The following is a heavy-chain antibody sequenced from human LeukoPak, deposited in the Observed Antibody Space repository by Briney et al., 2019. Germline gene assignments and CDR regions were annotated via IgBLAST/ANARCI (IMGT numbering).Heavy chain of an antibody. CDR1: GFTFSTYE. Sequence: GGSLRLSCAASGFTFSTYEMNWVRQAPGKGLEWVSFISHSGETIYYADSVKGRFTISRDNAKNSLYLQMNSLRVEDSAVYYCARGFCSSTICSIDYWGQGTLVTVSS. CDR3: ARGFCSSTICSIDY. CDR2: ISHSGETI. J-gene: IGHJ4*02. D-gene: IGHD2-2*01. V-gene: IGHV3-48*03.